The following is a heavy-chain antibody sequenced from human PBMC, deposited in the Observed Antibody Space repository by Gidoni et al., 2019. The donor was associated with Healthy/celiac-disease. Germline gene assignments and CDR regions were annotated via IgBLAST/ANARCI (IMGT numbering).Heavy chain of an antibody. V-gene: IGHV5-51*01. CDR2: IYPGDSDT. CDR1: GYSFTSYW. Sequence: EVQLVQPGAEVQKPGAALKIPRKGSGYSFTSYWIGWVRQMPGKGLEWLGIIYPGDSDTRYSPSFQGQVTISADKSISTAYLQWSSLKASDTAMYYCARGGGAVAGRTYYGMDVWGQGTTVTVSS. CDR3: ARGGGAVAGRTYYGMDV. J-gene: IGHJ6*02. D-gene: IGHD6-19*01.